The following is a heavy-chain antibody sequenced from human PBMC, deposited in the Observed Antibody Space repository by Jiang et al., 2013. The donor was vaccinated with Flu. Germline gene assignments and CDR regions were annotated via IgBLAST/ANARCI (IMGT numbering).Heavy chain of an antibody. CDR3: ARDKDYGSSGYYPHEWDY. Sequence: EWVSSISSSSSYIYYADSVKGRFTVSRDNAKNSLYLQMNSLSAEDTAVYFCARDKDYGSSGYYPHEWDYWGQGTLVTVSS. V-gene: IGHV3-21*01. CDR2: ISSSSSYI. J-gene: IGHJ4*02. D-gene: IGHD3-22*01.